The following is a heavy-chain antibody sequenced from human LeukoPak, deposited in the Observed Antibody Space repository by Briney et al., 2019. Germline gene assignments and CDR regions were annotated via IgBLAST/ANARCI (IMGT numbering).Heavy chain of an antibody. CDR2: ISSNGGST. Sequence: GGSLRVSCSASGFTFSSYAMHWVRQAPGKGLEYVSAISSNGGSTYYADSVKGRFTISRDNSKNTLYLQMSSLRAEDTAVYYCVKDSYSSSPLDFDYWGQGTLVTVSS. CDR1: GFTFSSYA. CDR3: VKDSYSSSPLDFDY. J-gene: IGHJ4*02. D-gene: IGHD6-6*01. V-gene: IGHV3-64D*09.